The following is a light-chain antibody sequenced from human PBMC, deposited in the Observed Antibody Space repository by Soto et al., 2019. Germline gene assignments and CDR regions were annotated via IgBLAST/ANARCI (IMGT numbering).Light chain of an antibody. CDR1: QGVSSY. J-gene: IGKJ5*01. CDR2: GAS. Sequence: EIVLTHSPATLALSPGERSNLSCRASQGVSSYLAWYQQKPGQAPRLLIYGASSRATGIPDRFSGSGSGTDFTLTISSLETEDFAVYYCQQRSNWHQITFGQGTRLEIK. V-gene: IGKV3-11*01. CDR3: QQRSNWHQIT.